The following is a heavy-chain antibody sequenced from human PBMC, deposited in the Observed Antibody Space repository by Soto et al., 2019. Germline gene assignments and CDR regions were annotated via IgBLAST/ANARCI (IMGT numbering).Heavy chain of an antibody. CDR2: IIPILGIA. CDR1: GYTFTGYY. J-gene: IGHJ6*03. D-gene: IGHD2-15*01. CDR3: ARGYCSGVSCPTGIAYYYYYMDV. V-gene: IGHV1-69*04. Sequence: SVKVSCKASGYTFTGYYMHWVRQAPGQGLEWMGRIIPILGIANYAQKFQGRVTITADKSTSTAYMELSSLRSEDTAVYYCARGYCSGVSCPTGIAYYYYYMDVWGKGTTVTVSS.